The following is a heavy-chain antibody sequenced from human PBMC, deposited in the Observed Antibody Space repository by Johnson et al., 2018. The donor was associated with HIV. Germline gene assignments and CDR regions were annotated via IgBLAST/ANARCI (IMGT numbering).Heavy chain of an antibody. V-gene: IGHV3-66*01. Sequence: VQLVESGGGLVQPGESLRLSCAASGFTVSSNYMSWVRQAPGKGLEWVSVIYSGGSTYDEDSVKGRFNISRDYSKNMLYLQMNSLRAEDTALYYCTIDSGITGTTVDAFDIWGQGTMVTVSS. J-gene: IGHJ3*02. D-gene: IGHD1-20*01. CDR3: TIDSGITGTTVDAFDI. CDR2: IYSGGST. CDR1: GFTVSSNY.